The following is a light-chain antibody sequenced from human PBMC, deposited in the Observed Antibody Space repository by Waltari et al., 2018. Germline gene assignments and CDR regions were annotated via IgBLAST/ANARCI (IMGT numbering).Light chain of an antibody. V-gene: IGLV2-14*01. CDR3: SSYTSSSTWV. CDR2: DVT. Sequence: QSALTQPASVSGSPGQSITISCTGTSSDVDSYNYVSWYQQHPGKAPKLMIYDVTKRPSGVSNRFSGSKSGNTASLTISGLQAEDEADYYCSSYTSSSTWVFGGGTKLTVL. J-gene: IGLJ3*02. CDR1: SSDVDSYNY.